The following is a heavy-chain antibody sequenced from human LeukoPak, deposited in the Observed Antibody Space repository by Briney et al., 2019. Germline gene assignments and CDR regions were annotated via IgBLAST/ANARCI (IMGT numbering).Heavy chain of an antibody. Sequence: GSLRLSCAASGFTFSNYWMGWVRQAPGKGLEWVANIKQDGSEKRYVDPVKGRFTISRDNAKNTLYLQMNSLRAEDTAVYYCAKGARRAVAFDYWGQGTLVTVSS. CDR2: IKQDGSEK. D-gene: IGHD6-19*01. J-gene: IGHJ4*02. CDR1: GFTFSNYW. CDR3: AKGARRAVAFDY. V-gene: IGHV3-7*03.